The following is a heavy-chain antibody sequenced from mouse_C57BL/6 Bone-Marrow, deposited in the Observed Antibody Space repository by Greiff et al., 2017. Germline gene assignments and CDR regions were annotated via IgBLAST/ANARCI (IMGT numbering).Heavy chain of an antibody. CDR2: ISSGGDYI. Sequence: EVQRVESGEGLVKPGGSLKLSCAASGFTFSSYAMSWVRQTPEKRLEWVAYISSGGDYIYYADTVKGRFPISRDNARNTLYLQMSSLKSEDTAMYYCTRQLVQYYFDYWGQGTTLTVSS. J-gene: IGHJ2*01. CDR1: GFTFSSYA. V-gene: IGHV5-9-1*02. D-gene: IGHD4-1*02. CDR3: TRQLVQYYFDY.